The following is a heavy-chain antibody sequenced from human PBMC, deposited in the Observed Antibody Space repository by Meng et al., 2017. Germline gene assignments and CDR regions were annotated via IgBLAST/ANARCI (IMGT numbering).Heavy chain of an antibody. V-gene: IGHV6-1*01. Sequence: QLQQSRPRLVKPSQTPPLICASAEDSVFSNSAAWNWIRQSPSRGLEWLGRAYYRYKWYHDYAESVKSRISIDPDTYKNQFSLQLRSVTPEDSAVYYCARGSYSFDSWGQRTLVTVSS. D-gene: IGHD1-26*01. CDR1: EDSVFSNSAA. CDR3: ARGSYSFDS. CDR2: AYYRYKWYH. J-gene: IGHJ4*02.